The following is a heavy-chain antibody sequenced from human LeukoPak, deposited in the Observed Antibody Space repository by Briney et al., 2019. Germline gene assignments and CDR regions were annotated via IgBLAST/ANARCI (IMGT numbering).Heavy chain of an antibody. CDR1: GGTFSSYA. CDR2: IIPILGIA. V-gene: IGHV1-69*04. Sequence: SVKVSCKASGGTFSSYAISWVRQAPGQGLEWMGRIIPILGIANYAQKFQGRVTITADKSTSTAYMELSSLRSEDTAVYYCARGYDYVWGSYPFDYWGQGTLVTVSS. CDR3: ARGYDYVWGSYPFDY. D-gene: IGHD3-16*02. J-gene: IGHJ4*02.